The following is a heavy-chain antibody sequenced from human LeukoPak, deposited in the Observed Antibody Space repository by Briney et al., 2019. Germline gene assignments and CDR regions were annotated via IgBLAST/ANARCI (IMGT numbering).Heavy chain of an antibody. CDR3: ARALRDSSCYRYFDY. Sequence: PGGSLRLSCAASGFTFSNAWMHWVRQAPGKGLEWVANIKQDGSEKDYVDSVRGRFTISRDNARNSMYLQTNSLRAEDTAVYYCARALRDSSCYRYFDYWGQGTLVTVSS. J-gene: IGHJ4*02. CDR2: IKQDGSEK. CDR1: GFTFSNAW. V-gene: IGHV3-7*01. D-gene: IGHD3-22*01.